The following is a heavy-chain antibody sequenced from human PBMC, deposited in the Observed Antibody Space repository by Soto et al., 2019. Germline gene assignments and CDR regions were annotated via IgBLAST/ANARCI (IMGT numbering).Heavy chain of an antibody. D-gene: IGHD3-3*01. CDR2: IYYSGST. J-gene: IGHJ5*02. Sequence: SETLSLTCTVSGGSISSSSYYWGWIRQPPGKGLEWIGSIYYSGSTYYTPPPKIRVTIPVDTSKTRSPLKLSSVPAPDTVFFYWAKLSIFGRGYPNGFDPWGRGPLVTVS. CDR3: AKLSIFGRGYPNGFDP. V-gene: IGHV4-39*01. CDR1: GGSISSSSYY.